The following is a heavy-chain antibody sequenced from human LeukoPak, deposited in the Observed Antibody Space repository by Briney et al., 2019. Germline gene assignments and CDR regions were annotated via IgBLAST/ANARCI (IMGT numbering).Heavy chain of an antibody. D-gene: IGHD2-2*01. J-gene: IGHJ4*02. CDR3: ARRGYCSSTSCYAVEFDY. CDR1: GYTFTSYG. Sequence: ASVKVSCKASGYTFTSYGISWVRQAPGQGLEWMGWINAYNGNTNYAQKLQGRVTMTTDTSTSTAYMELRSLRSDDTAVYYCARRGYCSSTSCYAVEFDYWGQGTLVTVSS. CDR2: INAYNGNT. V-gene: IGHV1-18*01.